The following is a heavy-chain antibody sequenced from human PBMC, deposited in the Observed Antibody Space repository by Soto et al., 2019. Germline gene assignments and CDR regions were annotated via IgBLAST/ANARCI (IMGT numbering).Heavy chain of an antibody. Sequence: QVQLQESGPGLVKPSETLSLTCTVSGGSISSYYWSWIRQPPGKGLEWIGYIYYSGSTNYNPSLKSRVTISVDTSKNQFSLKLSSVTAADTAVYYCARAAPYGDYDAFDIWGQGTMVTGSS. CDR3: ARAAPYGDYDAFDI. J-gene: IGHJ3*02. CDR2: IYYSGST. CDR1: GGSISSYY. V-gene: IGHV4-59*01. D-gene: IGHD4-17*01.